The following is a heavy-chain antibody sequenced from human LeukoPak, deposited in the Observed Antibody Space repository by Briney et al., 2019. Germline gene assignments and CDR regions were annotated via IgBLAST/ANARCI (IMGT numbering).Heavy chain of an antibody. CDR2: ISAYNGNT. J-gene: IGHJ6*02. Sequence: ASVKASCKASGCTFTSYGISWVRQAPGQGLEWMGWISAYNGNTNYAQKLQGRVTMTTDTSTSTAYMELRSLRSDDTAVYYCARTSVTTLDYYGMDVWGQGTTVTVSS. CDR3: ARTSVTTLDYYGMDV. D-gene: IGHD4-4*01. CDR1: GCTFTSYG. V-gene: IGHV1-18*01.